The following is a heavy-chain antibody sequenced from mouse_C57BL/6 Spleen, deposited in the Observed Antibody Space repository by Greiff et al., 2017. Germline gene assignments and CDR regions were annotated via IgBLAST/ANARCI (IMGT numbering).Heavy chain of an antibody. CDR1: GYTFTDYY. Sequence: QVHVKQSGPELVKPGASVKISCKASGYTFTDYYINWVKQRPGQGLEWIGCIYPGSGNTKYNEKFKGKATLTVDTSSSTAYMQLSSLTSEDSAVYFCARHFYFDYWGQGTTLTVSS. V-gene: IGHV1-84*01. J-gene: IGHJ2*01. CDR2: IYPGSGNT. CDR3: ARHFYFDY.